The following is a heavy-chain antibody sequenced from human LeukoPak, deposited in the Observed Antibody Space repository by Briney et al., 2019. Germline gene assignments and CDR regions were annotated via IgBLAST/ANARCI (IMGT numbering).Heavy chain of an antibody. D-gene: IGHD5-24*01. Sequence: PSETLSLTCVVSGDSVSNAYYWGWIRQVPGKGLEYIASIYHTGSTYFNPFLKSRVTLSTDTSKNQFSLELSSVTAADTAIYYCASGDNFDYWGQRTLFAVSS. J-gene: IGHJ4*02. CDR3: ASGDNFDY. CDR1: GDSVSNAYY. V-gene: IGHV4-38-2*01. CDR2: IYHTGST.